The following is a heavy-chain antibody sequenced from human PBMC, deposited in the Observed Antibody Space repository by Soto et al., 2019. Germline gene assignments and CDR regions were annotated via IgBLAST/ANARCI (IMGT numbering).Heavy chain of an antibody. CDR3: ARVAIMGVLNRPLFFFVL. D-gene: IGHD2-21*01. CDR1: GFNFKIYG. J-gene: IGHJ4*02. V-gene: IGHV3-48*03. CDR2: ISTLGTTI. Sequence: SGGSLRLSCSASGFNFKIYGMTWVRQAPGKGLEWISDISTLGTTIHYADSVRDRFTISRDNPTNTVYLHLTSLRDEDTAVYYCARVAIMGVLNRPLFFFVLWGQGTLVTVSS.